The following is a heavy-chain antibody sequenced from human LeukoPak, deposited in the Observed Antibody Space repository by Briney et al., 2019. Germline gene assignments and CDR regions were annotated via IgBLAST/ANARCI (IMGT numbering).Heavy chain of an antibody. CDR1: GFTFSSYW. D-gene: IGHD5-18*01. Sequence: GGSLRLSCSASGFTFSSYWMSWVRQAPGKGLEWVANINEDGSEKYYVDSVKGRFTISRDNAKNSLYLQMNSLRAEDTAVYYCARDQDTGQLWLPGLDYWGQGTLVAVSS. V-gene: IGHV3-7*01. CDR3: ARDQDTGQLWLPGLDY. CDR2: INEDGSEK. J-gene: IGHJ4*02.